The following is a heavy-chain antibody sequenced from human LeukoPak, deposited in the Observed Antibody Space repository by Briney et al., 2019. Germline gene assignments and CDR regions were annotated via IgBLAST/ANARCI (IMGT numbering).Heavy chain of an antibody. CDR1: GGTFSSYA. Sequence: SVKVSCKASGGTFSSYAISWVRQAPGQELEWMGGIIPIFGTANYAQKFQGRVTIPTDESTSTAYMELSSLRSEDTAVYYCATSRRTYYYDSSGFFDYWGQGTLVTVSS. CDR2: IIPIFGTA. D-gene: IGHD3-22*01. V-gene: IGHV1-69*05. J-gene: IGHJ4*02. CDR3: ATSRRTYYYDSSGFFDY.